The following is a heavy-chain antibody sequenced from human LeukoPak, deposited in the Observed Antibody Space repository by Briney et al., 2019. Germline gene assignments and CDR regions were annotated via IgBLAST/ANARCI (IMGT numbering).Heavy chain of an antibody. CDR1: GGSISSGSYY. J-gene: IGHJ4*02. Sequence: SETLSLTCTVSGGSISSGSYYWSWIRQPAGKGLEWIGRIYTSGSTNYNPSLKSRVTISVDTSKNQFSLKLSSVTAADTAVYYCARSSGWYDFDYWGQGTLVTVSS. CDR2: IYTSGST. D-gene: IGHD6-19*01. CDR3: ARSSGWYDFDY. V-gene: IGHV4-61*02.